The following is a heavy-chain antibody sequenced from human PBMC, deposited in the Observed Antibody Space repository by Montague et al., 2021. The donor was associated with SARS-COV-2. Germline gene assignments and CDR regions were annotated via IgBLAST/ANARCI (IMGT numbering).Heavy chain of an antibody. CDR3: ARGTEYGSGIYSHYYYDH. D-gene: IGHD3-10*01. CDR1: GDSISTDNW. V-gene: IGHV4-4*02. J-gene: IGHJ4*02. Sequence: SETLSLTCVVSGDSISTDNWWTWVRLPPGKGLEWVGEIYHTGSTKYKPSLKSRVTISVDTSKNQFSLKLSSVTAADTAVYYCARGTEYGSGIYSHYYYDHWGQGTLVTVSS. CDR2: IYHTGST.